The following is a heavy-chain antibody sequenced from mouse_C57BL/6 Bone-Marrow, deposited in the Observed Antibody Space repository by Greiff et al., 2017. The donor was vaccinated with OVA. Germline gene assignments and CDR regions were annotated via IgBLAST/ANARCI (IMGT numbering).Heavy chain of an antibody. CDR3: AREDDSNYEGGYYAMDY. V-gene: IGHV1-9*01. Sequence: QVQLQQSGAELMKPGASVKLSCKATGYTFTGYWIEWVKQRPGHGLEWIGEILPGSGSTNYNEKFKGKATFTADTSSNTAYMRLSSLTTEDSTIYYCAREDDSNYEGGYYAMDYWGQGTSVTVSS. J-gene: IGHJ4*01. CDR2: ILPGSGST. CDR1: GYTFTGYW. D-gene: IGHD2-5*01.